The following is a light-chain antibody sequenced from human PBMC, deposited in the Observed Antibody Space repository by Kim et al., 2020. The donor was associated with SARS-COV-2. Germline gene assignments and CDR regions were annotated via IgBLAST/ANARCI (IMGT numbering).Light chain of an antibody. Sequence: GQRVTISCSGSSSNIGSNYVYWYQQLPGTAPKPLIYRNNQRPSGVPDRFSGSKSGTSASLAISGLRSEDEADYYCAAWDDSLSAPVFGGGTQLTVL. CDR2: RNN. CDR3: AAWDDSLSAPV. J-gene: IGLJ2*01. V-gene: IGLV1-47*01. CDR1: SSNIGSNY.